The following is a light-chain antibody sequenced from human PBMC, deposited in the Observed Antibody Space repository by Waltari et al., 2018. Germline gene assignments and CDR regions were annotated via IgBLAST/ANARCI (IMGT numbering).Light chain of an antibody. CDR2: RAS. CDR1: QSGGSN. CDR3: QQYDKWLWT. J-gene: IGKJ1*01. V-gene: IGKV3-15*01. Sequence: EIVMTQSPATLSVSPGERATLSCRASQSGGSNLAWYQQKPGQAPALLIFRASTRAPAIPARFSGRGSGTEFTLTISSLQSEDFAVYFCQQYDKWLWTFGQGTTVEIK.